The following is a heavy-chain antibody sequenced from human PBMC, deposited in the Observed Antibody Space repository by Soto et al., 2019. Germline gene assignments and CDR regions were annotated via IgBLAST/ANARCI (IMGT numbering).Heavy chain of an antibody. CDR1: GGTFSSYG. V-gene: IGHV1-18*01. CDR2: ISGFNGNT. Sequence: SVKVTCKASGGTFSSYGITWVRQAPGQGLEWMGWISGFNGNTNYAADLQGRVTMTTDTSTSTAYMELRGLRSDDTAVYYCARIGVSSGHESPDFDSWGQGTLVTVSS. D-gene: IGHD3-16*01. J-gene: IGHJ4*02. CDR3: ARIGVSSGHESPDFDS.